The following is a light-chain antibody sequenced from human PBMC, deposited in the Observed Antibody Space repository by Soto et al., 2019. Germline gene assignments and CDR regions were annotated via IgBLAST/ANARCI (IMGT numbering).Light chain of an antibody. J-gene: IGLJ1*01. Sequence: QSVLTQPPSVSGAPGQRVTISCTGSSSNIGAGYDVHWYQQLPGTAPKLLIYGNSNRPSGVPDRFSGSKSGTSASLPITGLQAEDEADYYCQSYDSSLSGHVFGTGTKVTVL. V-gene: IGLV1-40*01. CDR2: GNS. CDR3: QSYDSSLSGHV. CDR1: SSNIGAGYD.